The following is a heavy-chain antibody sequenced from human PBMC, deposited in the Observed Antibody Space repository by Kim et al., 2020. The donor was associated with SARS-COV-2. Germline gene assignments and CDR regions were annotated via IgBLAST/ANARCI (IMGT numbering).Heavy chain of an antibody. V-gene: IGHV3-48*04. CDR2: ISGTGTIT. CDR1: GFTLSLYS. D-gene: IGHD2-15*01. Sequence: GGSLRLSCATSGFTLSLYSMNWVRQAPGKGLEWVSHISGTGTITKHADSVRGRFTISRDNAKNSLFLQMNGLRAEDTAVYYCVRENYWAFDIWCQGTMVTVSS. J-gene: IGHJ3*02. CDR3: VRENYWAFDI.